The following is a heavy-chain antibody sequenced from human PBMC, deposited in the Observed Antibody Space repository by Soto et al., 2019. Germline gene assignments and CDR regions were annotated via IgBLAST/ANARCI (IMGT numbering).Heavy chain of an antibody. V-gene: IGHV3-48*02. CDR1: GITFSSFS. CDR3: ARDPHPYSSAWYGAY. D-gene: IGHD6-19*01. CDR2: ISGSGTTK. J-gene: IGHJ4*02. Sequence: GGSLRLSCAASGITFSSFSLTWVRPAPGKGLEWVSYISGSGTTKYYADSVKGRFTTSRDNAKGSLYLQMNSLTDEHTAVYYCARDPHPYSSAWYGAYWGQGTMVTVSS.